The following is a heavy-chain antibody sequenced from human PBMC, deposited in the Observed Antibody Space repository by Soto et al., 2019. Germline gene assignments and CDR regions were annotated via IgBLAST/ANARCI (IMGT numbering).Heavy chain of an antibody. CDR3: ASGSCSGGSCYHSWARLDP. V-gene: IGHV1-69*13. J-gene: IGHJ5*02. CDR1: GGTFSSYA. CDR2: IIPIFGTA. D-gene: IGHD2-15*01. Sequence: GASVKVSCKASGGTFSSYAISWVRQEPGQGLEWMGGIIPIFGTANYAQKFQGRVTITADESTSTAYMELSSLRSEDTAVYYCASGSCSGGSCYHSWARLDPWGQGTLVTVSS.